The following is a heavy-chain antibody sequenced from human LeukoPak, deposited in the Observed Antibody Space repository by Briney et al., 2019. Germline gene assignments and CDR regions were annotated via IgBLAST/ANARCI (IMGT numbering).Heavy chain of an antibody. J-gene: IGHJ4*02. D-gene: IGHD6-19*01. Sequence: PSETLSLTCAVFGETFTNFYWTWIRQSPSNGLEWIGEIKHSGTTNYNPSFKSRVTISLDTSKTQFSLQLTSVTAADTAVYYCAGRYPGIGVSGNFWGQGALVTVSS. CDR1: GETFTNFY. CDR3: AGRYPGIGVSGNF. CDR2: IKHSGTT. V-gene: IGHV4-34*08.